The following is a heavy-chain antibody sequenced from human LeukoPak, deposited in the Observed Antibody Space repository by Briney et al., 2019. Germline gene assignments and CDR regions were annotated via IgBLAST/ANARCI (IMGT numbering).Heavy chain of an antibody. V-gene: IGHV3-21*01. CDR2: ISSRTTYI. D-gene: IGHD3-22*01. J-gene: IGHJ4*02. CDR3: TRGAERSGYDY. CDR1: GFTLSNYS. Sequence: GGSLRLSCAASGFTLSNYSMNWVRQAPGKGLEWVSSISSRTTYIYYADSVKGRFTISRDNAKNSLYLQMNSLRVEDTAVYYCTRGAERSGYDYWGQGTLVTVSS.